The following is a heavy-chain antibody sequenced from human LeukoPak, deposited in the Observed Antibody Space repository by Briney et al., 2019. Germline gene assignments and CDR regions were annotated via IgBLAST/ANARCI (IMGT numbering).Heavy chain of an antibody. D-gene: IGHD3-10*01. CDR1: GGSISSSSYY. Sequence: PSETLSLTCTVSGGSISSSSYYWGWIRQPPGKGLGWIGSIYYSGSTYYNPSLKSRVTISVDTSKNQFSLKLSSVTAADTAVYYCARWPLNPIRHGFDYGGQGTLVTVSS. V-gene: IGHV4-39*01. CDR3: ARWPLNPIRHGFDY. J-gene: IGHJ4*02. CDR2: IYYSGST.